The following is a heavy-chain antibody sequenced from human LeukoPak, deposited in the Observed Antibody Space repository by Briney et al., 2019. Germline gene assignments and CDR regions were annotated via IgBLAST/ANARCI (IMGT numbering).Heavy chain of an antibody. CDR1: GYTFTSYG. D-gene: IGHD6-13*01. CDR2: ISAYNGNT. Sequence: ASVKVSCKASGYTFTSYGISWERHAPGQGLEWMGWISAYNGNTNYAQKLQGRVTMTTDTSTSTTYMELRSLRSDDTAVYYCARGYSSSSEFDYCGQGTLVTVSS. J-gene: IGHJ4*02. CDR3: ARGYSSSSEFDY. V-gene: IGHV1-18*01.